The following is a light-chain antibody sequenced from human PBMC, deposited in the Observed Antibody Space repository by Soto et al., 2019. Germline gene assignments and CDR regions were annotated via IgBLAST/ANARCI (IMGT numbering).Light chain of an antibody. CDR3: QQYNSLYT. J-gene: IGKJ2*01. CDR1: QSVSSNN. V-gene: IGKV3-20*01. Sequence: EIVLTQSPGTLSLSPGERATLSCRASQSVSSNNLAWYQQRPGQAPRVVIYGASTRATGIPERFSGSGSGTDFTLTISRLEPEDFAVYYCQQYNSLYTFGQGTKLDLK. CDR2: GAS.